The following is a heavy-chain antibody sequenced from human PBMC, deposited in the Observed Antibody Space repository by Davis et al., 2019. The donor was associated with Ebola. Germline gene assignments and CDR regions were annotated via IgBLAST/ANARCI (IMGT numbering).Heavy chain of an antibody. Sequence: SETLSLTCIVSGGSISSGGYHWSWVRQHPGKGLEWIGSIDHTGTTYHNPSLKSRLSMSVDTSKNYFSLSLTSVTAADTADYYCARDAYSYGYPEGYRMDIWGPGTTVTVSS. CDR2: IDHTGTT. CDR3: ARDAYSYGYPEGYRMDI. D-gene: IGHD5-18*01. CDR1: GGSISSGGYH. V-gene: IGHV4-31*03. J-gene: IGHJ6*02.